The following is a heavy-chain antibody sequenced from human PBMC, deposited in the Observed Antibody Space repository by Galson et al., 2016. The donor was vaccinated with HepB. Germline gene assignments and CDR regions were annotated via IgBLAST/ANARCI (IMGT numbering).Heavy chain of an antibody. CDR3: ARELQDAVTLAWDLDL. V-gene: IGHV3-13*04. CDR1: GSTFSTYG. D-gene: IGHD5-18*01. Sequence: SLRLSCAASGSTFSTYGMHWVRQASGKGLEWVSAIGTRGDTYYADSVEGRFTISRENATNSLNLQMNYLRAEDTALYYCARELQDAVTLAWDLDLWGRGTLVTVSS. J-gene: IGHJ2*01. CDR2: IGTRGDT.